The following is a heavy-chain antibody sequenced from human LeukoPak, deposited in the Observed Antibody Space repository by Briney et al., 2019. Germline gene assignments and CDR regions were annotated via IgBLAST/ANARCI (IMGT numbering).Heavy chain of an antibody. J-gene: IGHJ4*02. V-gene: IGHV4-30-4*01. D-gene: IGHD1-26*01. CDR2: IYYSGNT. Sequence: SQTLSLTCTVSGGSISSGDYYWSWIRQPPGKGLEWIVYIYYSGNTYYSPSLKSRVTISVDTSKNQFSLKLSSVTAADTAVYFCAGGRGYTGSFFYYFDYWGQGTLATVSS. CDR1: GGSISSGDYY. CDR3: AGGRGYTGSFFYYFDY.